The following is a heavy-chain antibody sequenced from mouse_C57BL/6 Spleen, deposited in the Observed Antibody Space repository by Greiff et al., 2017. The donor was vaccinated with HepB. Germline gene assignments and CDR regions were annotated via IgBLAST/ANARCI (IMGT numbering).Heavy chain of an antibody. D-gene: IGHD1-1*01. CDR1: GYTFTSYW. J-gene: IGHJ2*01. Sequence: QVQLQQPGAELVKPGASVKLSCKASGYTFTSYWMHWVKQRPGQGLEWIGMIHPNSGNTNYNEKFKSKATLTVDKSSSTAYMQLSSLTSEDSAVYYCAATAVVPFDGWGQGATLTVAS. CDR3: AATAVVPFDG. CDR2: IHPNSGNT. V-gene: IGHV1-64*01.